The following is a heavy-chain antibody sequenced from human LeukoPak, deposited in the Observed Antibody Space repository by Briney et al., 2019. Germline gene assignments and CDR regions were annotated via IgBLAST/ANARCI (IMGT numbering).Heavy chain of an antibody. J-gene: IGHJ4*02. CDR2: IYHTGST. CDR3: ARRNYDFWSGYKYYFDY. V-gene: IGHV4-59*08. CDR1: GGSIGCYF. Sequence: SETLSLTCTVSGGSIGCYFWTWIRQPPGKGLEWIGYIYHTGSTNYNPSLKSRVTLSVDTSKNQFSLKLSSVTAADTAVYYCARRNYDFWSGYKYYFDYWGQGTLVTVSS. D-gene: IGHD3-3*01.